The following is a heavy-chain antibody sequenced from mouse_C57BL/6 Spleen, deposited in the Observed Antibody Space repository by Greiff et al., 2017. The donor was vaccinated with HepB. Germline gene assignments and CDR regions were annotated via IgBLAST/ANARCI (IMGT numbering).Heavy chain of an antibody. D-gene: IGHD2-4*01. J-gene: IGHJ3*01. CDR3: ARDRYYDYDDRFAY. Sequence: EVQRVESGPGLVKPSQSLSLTCSVTGYSITSGYYWNWIRQFPGNKLEWMGYISYDGSNNYNPSLKNRISITRDTSKNQFFLKLNSVTTEDTATYYCARDRYYDYDDRFAYWGQGTLVTVSA. CDR2: ISYDGSN. V-gene: IGHV3-6*01. CDR1: GYSITSGYY.